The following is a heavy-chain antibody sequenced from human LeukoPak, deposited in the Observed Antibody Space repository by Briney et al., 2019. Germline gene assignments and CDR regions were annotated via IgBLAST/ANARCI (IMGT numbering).Heavy chain of an antibody. CDR3: ARGGPDIVVVPAAPSGGFVLDYYYMDV. CDR2: INPSGGST. Sequence: ASVKVSCKASGYTFTSYYMHWVRQAPGQGLEWMGIINPSGGSTSYAQKFQGRVTMTRDMSTSTVYMELSSLRSEDTAVYYCARGGPDIVVVPAAPSGGFVLDYYYMDVWGKGTTVTVSS. J-gene: IGHJ6*03. D-gene: IGHD2-2*01. V-gene: IGHV1-46*01. CDR1: GYTFTSYY.